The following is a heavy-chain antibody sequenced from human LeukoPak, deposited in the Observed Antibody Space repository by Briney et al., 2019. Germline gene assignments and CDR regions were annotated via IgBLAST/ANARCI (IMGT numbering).Heavy chain of an antibody. Sequence: PSETLSLTCTVSGGSISNSSYYWGWIRQPPGKGLEWIGSIYYSGSTYYNPSLKSRVTISVDKSKNQFSLKLSSVTAADTAVYYCARAPRVAAAGRGALDYWGQGTLVTVSS. CDR1: GGSISNSSYY. D-gene: IGHD6-13*01. CDR2: IYYSGST. V-gene: IGHV4-39*07. J-gene: IGHJ4*02. CDR3: ARAPRVAAAGRGALDY.